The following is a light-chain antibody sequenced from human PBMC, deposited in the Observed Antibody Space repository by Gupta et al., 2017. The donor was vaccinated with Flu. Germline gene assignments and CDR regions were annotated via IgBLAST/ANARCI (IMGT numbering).Light chain of an antibody. V-gene: IGLV1-44*01. Sequence: QSVLTQPPSASGSPGQRVTISCSGSSSNIGGNTVNWYQQLPGTAPKLLIYNNDQRPSGVPDRFSASKSGTSASLAISGLQSEDEADYYCAAWDDSLNGVVFGGGTKLTVL. J-gene: IGLJ3*02. CDR2: NND. CDR3: AAWDDSLNGVV. CDR1: SSNIGGNT.